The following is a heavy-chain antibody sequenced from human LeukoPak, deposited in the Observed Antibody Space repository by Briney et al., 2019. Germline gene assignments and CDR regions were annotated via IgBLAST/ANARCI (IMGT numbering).Heavy chain of an antibody. V-gene: IGHV4-4*09. Sequence: PSETLSLTCTVSGGSINNYYWSWIRQPPGTGLEWIGYIYTSGITNYNPSLKSRVTISVDTSKNQFSLKLSSVTAADTAVYYCARLQDGDSYGYYYYMDVWGKGTTVTVSS. D-gene: IGHD5-18*01. CDR2: IYTSGIT. J-gene: IGHJ6*03. CDR3: ARLQDGDSYGYYYYMDV. CDR1: GGSINNYY.